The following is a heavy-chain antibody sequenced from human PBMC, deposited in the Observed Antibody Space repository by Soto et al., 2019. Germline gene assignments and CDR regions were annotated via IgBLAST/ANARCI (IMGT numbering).Heavy chain of an antibody. CDR2: ISGSGGST. Sequence: GGSLRLSCAASGFTFSSYAMSWVRQAPRKGLEWVSAISGSGGSTYYADSVKGRFTISRDNSKNTLYLQMNSLRAEDTAVYYCAKDRWLLNLGVGDDAFDIWGQGTMVTVSS. CDR3: AKDRWLLNLGVGDDAFDI. J-gene: IGHJ3*02. V-gene: IGHV3-23*01. D-gene: IGHD3-22*01. CDR1: GFTFSSYA.